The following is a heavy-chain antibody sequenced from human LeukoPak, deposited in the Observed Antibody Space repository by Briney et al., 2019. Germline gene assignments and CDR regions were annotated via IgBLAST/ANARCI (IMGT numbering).Heavy chain of an antibody. J-gene: IGHJ4*02. CDR1: GFSLSTSGMC. Sequence: SGPSLVKPPQTLTLTCSFSGFSLSTSGMCVSWIRQTPGKALEWLALVNWDDEKYYSASLKTRLTISKDTSKNQVVLTMTNMDPVDTATYYCARYLYGDSAFYFDFWGQGTLVTVSS. D-gene: IGHD4-17*01. V-gene: IGHV2-70*01. CDR3: ARYLYGDSAFYFDF. CDR2: VNWDDEK.